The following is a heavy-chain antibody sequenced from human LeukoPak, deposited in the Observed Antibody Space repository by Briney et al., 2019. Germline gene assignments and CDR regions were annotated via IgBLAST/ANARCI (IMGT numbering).Heavy chain of an antibody. V-gene: IGHV1-69*13. Sequence: ASVKVSCKASGRSFSSYAINWVRQAPGQGLEWMGGMIPIFGTAKYAEKFQDRVTITAVESMSTVYMELSSLRSEDTAVYYCARGWLAETTVVTPYNYWGQGTLVTVSS. CDR2: MIPIFGTA. D-gene: IGHD4-23*01. J-gene: IGHJ4*02. CDR3: ARGWLAETTVVTPYNY. CDR1: GRSFSSYA.